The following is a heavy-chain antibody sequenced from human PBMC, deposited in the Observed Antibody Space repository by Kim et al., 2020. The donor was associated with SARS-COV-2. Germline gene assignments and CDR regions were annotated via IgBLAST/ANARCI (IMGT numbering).Heavy chain of an antibody. Sequence: RFTISRDNSKNTLYLQMNSLRAEDTSVYYCARDTAAIGTSEYYFYYGMDVWGQGTTVSVSS. CDR3: ARDTAAIGTSEYYFYYGMDV. J-gene: IGHJ6*02. D-gene: IGHD6-13*01. V-gene: IGHV3-30*01.